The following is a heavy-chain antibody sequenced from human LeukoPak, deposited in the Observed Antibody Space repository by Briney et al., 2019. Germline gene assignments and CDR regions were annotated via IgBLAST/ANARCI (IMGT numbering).Heavy chain of an antibody. CDR3: ARKGAAAGWYFDL. CDR1: GYSISSGYY. D-gene: IGHD6-13*01. Sequence: SETLSLTCTVSGYSISSGYYWGWIRQPPGKGLEWIGSIYHSGSTYYNPSLKSRVTISVDTSKNQFSLKVTSVTAADTAVYYCARKGAAAGWYFDLWGRGTLVTVSS. V-gene: IGHV4-38-2*02. J-gene: IGHJ2*01. CDR2: IYHSGST.